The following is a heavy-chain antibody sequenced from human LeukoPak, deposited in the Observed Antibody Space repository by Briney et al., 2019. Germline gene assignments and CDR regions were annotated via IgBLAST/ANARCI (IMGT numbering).Heavy chain of an antibody. J-gene: IGHJ4*02. CDR2: ISWNSGSI. D-gene: IGHD6-13*01. Sequence: GRSLRLSCAASGFTFDDYAMHWVRQAPGKGLELVSGISWNSGSIGYADSVKGRFTISRDNAKNSLYLQMNSLRAEDTALYYCAKDMQQLVGGPDYWGQGTLVTVSS. V-gene: IGHV3-9*01. CDR3: AKDMQQLVGGPDY. CDR1: GFTFDDYA.